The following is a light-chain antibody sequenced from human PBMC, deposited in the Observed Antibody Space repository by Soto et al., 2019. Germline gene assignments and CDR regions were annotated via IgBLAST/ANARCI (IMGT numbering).Light chain of an antibody. V-gene: IGLV1-47*01. CDR2: RNN. CDR1: SSNIGSNS. CDR3: AAWDDSLSGWV. J-gene: IGLJ3*02. Sequence: QSVLTQPPSASGTPGQWVTLSCSGSSSNIGSNSVYWYQHLPGTAPKLLIYRNNQRPSGVPDRFSGSKSGTSAPLAISGLRSEDEADYDCAAWDDSLSGWVFGAGTKLAVL.